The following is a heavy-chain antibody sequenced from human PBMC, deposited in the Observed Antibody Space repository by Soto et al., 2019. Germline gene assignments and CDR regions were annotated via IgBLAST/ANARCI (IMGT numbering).Heavy chain of an antibody. J-gene: IGHJ4*02. V-gene: IGHV3-11*06. CDR1: DHD. CDR3: ARDDLYYGSGSPSIGFDY. D-gene: IGHD3-10*01. Sequence: DHDRSWIIQAPGKGLEWVSYISSSSSYTNYADSVKGRFTISRDNAKNSLYLQMNSLRAEDTAVYYCARDDLYYGSGSPSIGFDYWRQGTLVTVSS. CDR2: ISSSSSYT.